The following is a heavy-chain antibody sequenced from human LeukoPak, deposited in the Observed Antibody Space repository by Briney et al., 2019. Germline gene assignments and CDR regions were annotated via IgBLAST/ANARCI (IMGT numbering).Heavy chain of an antibody. D-gene: IGHD5-18*01. J-gene: IGHJ5*02. V-gene: IGHV3-9*01. CDR1: GFTFYDYA. Sequence: PGGSLRLSCAASGFTFYDYAMHWVRHAPGKGLEWVSGISWNSGSIVYADSVKGRFTISRDNAKNSLYLQMNSLRAEDTALYYCAKDGYSSTAMVNNWFDPWGQGTLVTVSS. CDR3: AKDGYSSTAMVNNWFDP. CDR2: ISWNSGSI.